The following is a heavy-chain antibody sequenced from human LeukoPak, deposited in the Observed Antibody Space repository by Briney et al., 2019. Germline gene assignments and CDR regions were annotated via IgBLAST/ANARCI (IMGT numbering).Heavy chain of an antibody. CDR3: ATYDSWSGYNIAY. J-gene: IGHJ4*02. D-gene: IGHD3-3*01. V-gene: IGHV3-7*03. Sequence: PGGSLRLSCVVSGFTLSSRWMMWVRQAPGKGLEWMTNINRDGSEKNYVDSVKGRFTITRDNAENSLYLQMNILKVEDAAIYYCATYDSWSGYNIAYWGQGTLVTVSS. CDR1: GFTLSSRW. CDR2: INRDGSEK.